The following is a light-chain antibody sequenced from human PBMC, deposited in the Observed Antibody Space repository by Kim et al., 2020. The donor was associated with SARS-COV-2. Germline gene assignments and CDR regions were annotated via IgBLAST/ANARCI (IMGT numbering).Light chain of an antibody. CDR2: YDS. CDR3: QVWDSSSDHRV. Sequence: SYELTQPPSVSVAPGKTARITCGGNNIGSKGVHWYQQKPGQAPVLVIYYDSDRPSGIPERFSGSNSGNTATLTISRVEAGDEADYYCQVWDSSSDHRVFG. J-gene: IGLJ2*01. V-gene: IGLV3-21*04. CDR1: NIGSKG.